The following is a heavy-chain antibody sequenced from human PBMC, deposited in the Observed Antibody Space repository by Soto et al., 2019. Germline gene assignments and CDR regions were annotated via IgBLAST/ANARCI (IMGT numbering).Heavy chain of an antibody. D-gene: IGHD3-3*01. CDR1: GGTFSSYA. CDR3: LRFPEGDYYYYGMDV. CDR2: IIPIFGTA. V-gene: IGHV1-69*13. Sequence: ASVKVSCKASGGTFSSYAISWVRQAPGQGLEWMGGIIPIFGTANYAQKFQGRVTITADESTSTAYMELSSLRSEDTAVYYCLRFPEGDYYYYGMDVWGQGTTVTVSS. J-gene: IGHJ6*02.